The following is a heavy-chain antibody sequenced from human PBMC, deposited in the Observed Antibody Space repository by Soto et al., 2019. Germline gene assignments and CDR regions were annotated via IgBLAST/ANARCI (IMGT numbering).Heavy chain of an antibody. CDR2: VSTYNTNT. V-gene: IGHV1-18*01. D-gene: IGHD3-22*01. CDR3: ARELNTDSSAYYSFAY. Sequence: GASVKVSCKTSGYTFSDYGLAWLRQTPGQRPEWMGWVSTYNTNTNYAQKFQGRVTMTTDTSTTTTSMELRSLRPDDTAVYYCARELNTDSSAYYSFAYWGQGTLVTVSS. CDR1: GYTFSDYG. J-gene: IGHJ4*02.